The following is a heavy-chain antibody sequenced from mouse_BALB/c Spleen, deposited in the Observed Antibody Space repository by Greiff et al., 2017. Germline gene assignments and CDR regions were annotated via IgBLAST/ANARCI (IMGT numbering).Heavy chain of an antibody. CDR3: AAGGRYERGAMDY. Sequence: DVKLVESGGGLVKPGGSLKLSCAASGFTFRSYAMSWVRQSPEKRLEWVAEISSGSSTIYYADTVKGRFTISRDNPKNTLFLQMTSLRSEDTAMYYCAAGGRYERGAMDYWGQGTSVTVSS. J-gene: IGHJ4*01. V-gene: IGHV5-17*02. CDR1: GFTFRSYA. CDR2: ISSGSSTI. D-gene: IGHD2-14*01.